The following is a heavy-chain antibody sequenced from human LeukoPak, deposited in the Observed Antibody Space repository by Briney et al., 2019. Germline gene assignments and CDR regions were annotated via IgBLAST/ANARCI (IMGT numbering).Heavy chain of an antibody. CDR2: ISYDGATT. CDR3: AKAQTHSYGGHFDY. CDR1: GFSFNRFA. D-gene: IGHD5-18*01. Sequence: GGSLRLSCLVSGFSFNRFAMHWVRQAPGKGLEWLAVISYDGATTYYANSVKGRFIISRDNSKNTLYLQMNSLRAEDTAVYYCAKAQTHSYGGHFDYWGQGTLVTVSS. J-gene: IGHJ4*02. V-gene: IGHV3-30*04.